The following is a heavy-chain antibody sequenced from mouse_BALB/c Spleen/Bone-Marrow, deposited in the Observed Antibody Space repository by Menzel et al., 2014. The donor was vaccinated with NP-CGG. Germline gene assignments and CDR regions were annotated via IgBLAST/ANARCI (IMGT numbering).Heavy chain of an antibody. CDR1: GYTFTNYN. D-gene: IGHD1-1*01. Sequence: VQLQQSGPELVKPGASVKVSCKASGYTFTNYNMYWVKQSHGKSLEWIGYIDPYSSGSRYNQNFKGKATLTVDKSSSTAYRHLNSLTSEDSAVYYWARRVYYDYYAMDYWGQGTSFTASS. CDR2: IDPYSSGS. CDR3: ARRVYYDYYAMDY. J-gene: IGHJ4*01. V-gene: IGHV1S135*01.